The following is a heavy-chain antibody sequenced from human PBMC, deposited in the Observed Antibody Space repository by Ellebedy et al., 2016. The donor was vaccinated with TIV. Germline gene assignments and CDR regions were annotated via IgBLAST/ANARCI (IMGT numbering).Heavy chain of an antibody. CDR1: GYTFSRYD. CDR2: MNPKSGNT. J-gene: IGHJ5*02. CDR3: ATDRRTTMTTRFDH. D-gene: IGHD4-17*01. Sequence: AASVKVSCKASGYTFSRYDINWARQATGQGLEWMGWMNPKSGNTCYAQKFQGRVIMTRNASINTAYLELSALRSEDTAMYYCATDRRTTMTTRFDHWGQGTLVTVSS. V-gene: IGHV1-8*01.